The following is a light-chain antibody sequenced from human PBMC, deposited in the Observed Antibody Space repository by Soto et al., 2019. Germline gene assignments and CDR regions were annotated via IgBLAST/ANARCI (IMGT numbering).Light chain of an antibody. V-gene: IGKV3-20*01. Sequence: EIVVTQSPDTLSLSPGERATLSCRASQSVSSSSLAWYQQKPGQAPRLLIYGASNRATGIPDRFSGSGFGTDFTLTISRLEPEDFAVYYCQQYGSSPLTFGGGTKVDIK. CDR2: GAS. J-gene: IGKJ4*01. CDR3: QQYGSSPLT. CDR1: QSVSSSS.